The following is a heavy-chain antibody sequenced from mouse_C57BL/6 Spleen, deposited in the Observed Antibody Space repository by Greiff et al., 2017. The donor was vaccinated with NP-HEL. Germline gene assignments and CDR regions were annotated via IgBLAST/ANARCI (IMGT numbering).Heavy chain of an antibody. J-gene: IGHJ2*01. CDR2: ISYDGSN. Sequence: EVQLQQSGPGLVKPSQSLSLTCSVTGYSITSGYYWNWIRQFPGNKLEWMGYISYDGSNNYNPSLKNRISITRDTSKNQFFLKLNSVTTEDTATYYCARRGNAMDYWGQGTTLTVSS. CDR3: ARRGNAMDY. D-gene: IGHD1-1*02. V-gene: IGHV3-6*01. CDR1: GYSITSGYY.